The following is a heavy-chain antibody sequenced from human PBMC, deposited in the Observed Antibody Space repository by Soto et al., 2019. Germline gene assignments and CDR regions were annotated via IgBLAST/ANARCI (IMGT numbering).Heavy chain of an antibody. Sequence: GGSLRLSCAASGFTFSSYAMSWVRQAPGKGLEWVSAISGSSGSTYYADSVKGRFTISRDNSKNTLYLQMNSLRAEDTAVYYCATRNTAMVLDYWGQGTLVTVSS. V-gene: IGHV3-23*01. CDR1: GFTFSSYA. J-gene: IGHJ4*02. CDR3: ATRNTAMVLDY. D-gene: IGHD5-18*01. CDR2: ISGSSGST.